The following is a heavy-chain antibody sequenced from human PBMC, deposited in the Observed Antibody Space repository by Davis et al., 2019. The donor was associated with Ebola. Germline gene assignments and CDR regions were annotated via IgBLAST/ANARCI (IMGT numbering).Heavy chain of an antibody. Sequence: GESLKTSCKGSGYSFTSYWIGWVRQMPGKGLEWMGIIYPGDSDTRYSPSFQGQVTISADKSISTAYLQWSSLKASDTAMYYCAKHSSSWSETNDAFDIWGQGTMVTVSS. CDR3: AKHSSSWSETNDAFDI. V-gene: IGHV5-51*01. J-gene: IGHJ3*02. CDR1: GYSFTSYW. CDR2: IYPGDSDT. D-gene: IGHD6-13*01.